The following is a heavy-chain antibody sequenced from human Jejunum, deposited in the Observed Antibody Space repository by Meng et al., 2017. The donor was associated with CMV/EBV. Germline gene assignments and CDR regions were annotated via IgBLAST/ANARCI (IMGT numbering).Heavy chain of an antibody. CDR1: GGSINTYF. CDR2: VSPSGST. CDR3: AREWIWSGPMED. Sequence: QVHLKESGPGLVKPSETLSLTCTVSGGSINTYFWSWMRQPAGKGLEWIGRVSPSGSTEYNPSLESRVTLSVDTSENQLSLKVNSVTAADTAVYFCAREWIWSGPMEDWGQGTLVTASS. J-gene: IGHJ1*01. V-gene: IGHV4-4*07. D-gene: IGHD3-3*01.